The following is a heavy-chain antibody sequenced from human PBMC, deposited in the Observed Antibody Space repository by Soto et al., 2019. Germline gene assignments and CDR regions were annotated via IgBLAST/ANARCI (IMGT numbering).Heavy chain of an antibody. Sequence: QVQLVQSGAEVKNPGASVKVSCKASGYSFTRYGIAWARQAPGQGLEWMGWINTYNGNTNYAQNVQGRVTLTTDTSASTAIMELRSLKSTETAIYNCAMVDVYVTPSPQDVWGQGTTVIVSS. J-gene: IGHJ6*02. CDR2: INTYNGNT. CDR1: GYSFTRYG. CDR3: AMVDVYVTPSPQDV. D-gene: IGHD3-16*01. V-gene: IGHV1-18*01.